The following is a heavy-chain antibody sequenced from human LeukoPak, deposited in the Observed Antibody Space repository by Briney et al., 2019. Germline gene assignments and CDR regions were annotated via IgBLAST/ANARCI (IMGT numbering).Heavy chain of an antibody. Sequence: SQTLSLTCTVSGGSISSGGYFWSWIRQHPGKVLEWIGYIYYSGSTYYNPSLKGRVTISVDTSKNQFSLRLSSVTAADTAIYYCASVSYDTSLQHWGQGTLVTVSS. CDR2: IYYSGST. CDR3: ASVSYDTSLQH. CDR1: GGSISSGGYF. V-gene: IGHV4-31*03. D-gene: IGHD3-22*01. J-gene: IGHJ1*01.